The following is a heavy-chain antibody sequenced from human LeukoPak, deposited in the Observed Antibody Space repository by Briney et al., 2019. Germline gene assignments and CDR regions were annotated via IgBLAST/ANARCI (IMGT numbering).Heavy chain of an antibody. CDR2: INHNGNVN. CDR3: AKTRPLDSSSWSHGDY. D-gene: IGHD6-13*01. J-gene: IGHJ4*02. CDR1: GFTFSSYW. Sequence: GGSLRLSCAASGFTFSSYWMNWARQAPGKGLEWVASINHNGNVNYYVDSVKGRFTISRDNAKNSLYLQMSNLRAEDTAVYYCAKTRPLDSSSWSHGDYWGQGTLVTVSS. V-gene: IGHV3-7*03.